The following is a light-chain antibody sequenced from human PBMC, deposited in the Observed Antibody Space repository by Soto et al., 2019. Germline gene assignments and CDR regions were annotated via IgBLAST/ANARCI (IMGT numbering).Light chain of an antibody. Sequence: DIQMTQSPSTLSASVGDRVTITCRASQSVSGWLAWYQQKPGKAPKLLIYDASSLESGVPSRLSGTGSGTEFTLTISSLPPDDSATYYCQQYKSYWTFGQGTKVDIK. CDR2: DAS. J-gene: IGKJ1*01. V-gene: IGKV1-5*01. CDR3: QQYKSYWT. CDR1: QSVSGW.